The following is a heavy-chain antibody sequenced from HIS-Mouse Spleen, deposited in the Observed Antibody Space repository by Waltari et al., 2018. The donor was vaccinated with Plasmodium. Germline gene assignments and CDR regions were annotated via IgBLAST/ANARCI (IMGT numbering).Heavy chain of an antibody. CDR3: ARTTYSSSSAKYYYYGMDV. J-gene: IGHJ6*02. V-gene: IGHV2-70*15. CDR1: GFSLSTSGMC. Sequence: QVTLRESGPALVKPTQTLTLTCPFSGFSLSTSGMCVTWIRQPPGKALEWLARSDWDDDKYYSTSLKTRLTISKDTSKNQVVLTMTNMDPVDTATYYCARTTYSSSSAKYYYYGMDVWGQGTTVTVSS. D-gene: IGHD6-6*01. CDR2: SDWDDDK.